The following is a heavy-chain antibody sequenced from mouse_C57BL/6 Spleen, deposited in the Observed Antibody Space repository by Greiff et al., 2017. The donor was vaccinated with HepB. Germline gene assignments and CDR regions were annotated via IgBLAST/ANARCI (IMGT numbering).Heavy chain of an antibody. CDR1: GYTFTSYW. Sequence: VKLQQPGAELVKPGASVKLSCKASGYTFTSYWMHWVKQRPGQGLEWIGMIHPNSGSTNYNEKFKSKATLTVDKSSSTAYMQLSSLTSEDSAVYYCARPLITTVVATPYYYAMDYWGQGTSVTVSS. D-gene: IGHD1-1*01. CDR3: ARPLITTVVATPYYYAMDY. J-gene: IGHJ4*01. V-gene: IGHV1-64*01. CDR2: IHPNSGST.